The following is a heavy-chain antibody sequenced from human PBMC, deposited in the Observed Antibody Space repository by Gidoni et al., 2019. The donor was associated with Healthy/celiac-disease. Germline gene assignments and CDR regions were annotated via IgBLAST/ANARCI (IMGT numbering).Heavy chain of an antibody. D-gene: IGHD2-2*01. CDR2: ISGSGGST. CDR1: GFTFSSYA. V-gene: IGHV3-23*01. Sequence: EVQLLESGGGLVQTGGSLRLSCAASGFTFSSYAMSWVRQAPGKGLEWVSAISGSGGSTYYADSVKGRFTISRDNSKNTLYLQMNSLRAEDTAVYYCAKVGYCSSTSCYRYYFDYWGQGTLVTVSS. CDR3: AKVGYCSSTSCYRYYFDY. J-gene: IGHJ4*02.